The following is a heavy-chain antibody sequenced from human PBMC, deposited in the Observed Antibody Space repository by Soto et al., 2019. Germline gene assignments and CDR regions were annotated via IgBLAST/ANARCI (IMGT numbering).Heavy chain of an antibody. V-gene: IGHV3-23*01. J-gene: IGHJ1*01. CDR3: AQSEVTFHH. CDR2: ISGSGGNT. D-gene: IGHD2-21*02. Sequence: GGSLRLSCEGSGFTFSNYAMSWVRQAPYKGLEWVSAISGSGGNTYYADSMKGRFTISRDNSKNTLYLQMNSLRAEDTAVYYCAQSEVTFHHWGQGTLVTVSS. CDR1: GFTFSNYA.